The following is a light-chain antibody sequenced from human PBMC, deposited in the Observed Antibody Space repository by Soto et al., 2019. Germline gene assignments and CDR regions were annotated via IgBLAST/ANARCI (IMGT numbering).Light chain of an antibody. CDR2: EDT. CDR1: SGDIGNYNL. V-gene: IGLV2-23*01. J-gene: IGLJ3*02. Sequence: QTVLTQPASVSGSPGQSITMSCTGTSGDIGNYNLVSWYQQYPGKAPKLIIFEDTKRPSGVSNRFSGSKSGNTASLTVSGLQAEDEANYYCCSYAGSSTWVFGGGTKVTVL. CDR3: CSYAGSSTWV.